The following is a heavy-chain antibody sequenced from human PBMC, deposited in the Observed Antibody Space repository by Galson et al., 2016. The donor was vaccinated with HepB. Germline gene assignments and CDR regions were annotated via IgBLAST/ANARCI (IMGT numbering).Heavy chain of an antibody. D-gene: IGHD3-9*01. CDR2: INHSVSI. Sequence: SETLSLTCGVYGGSFSGYYWTWIRQAPGKGLAWIGEINHSVSINHNPSLKSRVTISVDSSKRRFSLRLSSVTAADTAVYYCAGGLVEGRYDALTDSYYDRYYAMDVWGQGTTVTVSS. CDR3: AGGLVEGRYDALTDSYYDRYYAMDV. J-gene: IGHJ6*02. V-gene: IGHV4-34*01. CDR1: GGSFSGYY.